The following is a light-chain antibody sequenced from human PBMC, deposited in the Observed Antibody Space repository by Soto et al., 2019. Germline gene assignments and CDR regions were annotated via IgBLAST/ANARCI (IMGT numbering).Light chain of an antibody. CDR3: QQSYSNLGIT. CDR2: DAS. CDR1: QSISSY. Sequence: DIHMTQSPSSLSASVGDGFTITCRASQSISSYLNWYQQKPGKAPKLLIYDASSLKSGVPSRFSGSGSGTDFTITISSLQPEDFATYYCQQSYSNLGITFGPGTKVAIK. J-gene: IGKJ3*01. V-gene: IGKV1-39*01.